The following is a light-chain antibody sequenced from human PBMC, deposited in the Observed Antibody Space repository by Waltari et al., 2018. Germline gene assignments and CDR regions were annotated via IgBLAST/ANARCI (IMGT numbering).Light chain of an antibody. CDR3: GQGTHWPWT. CDR2: NVS. V-gene: IGKV2-30*02. J-gene: IGKJ1*01. Sequence: DGVMTQSPLSLPITPGQPASLPCSSSQSLVHSDGNTYLSWYQQRPGQPPRLLIYNVSNRDSGVPDRFGGSGAGTYFTLKIGRVEAEDVGVYCCGQGTHWPWTFGQGTKVEIK. CDR1: QSLVHSDGNTY.